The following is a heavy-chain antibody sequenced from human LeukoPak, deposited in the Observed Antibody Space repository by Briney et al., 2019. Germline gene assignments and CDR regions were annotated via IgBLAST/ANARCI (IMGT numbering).Heavy chain of an antibody. CDR3: ARDQGTMVRGAGGI. CDR1: GYTFTSYY. Sequence: SVKVSCKASGYTFTSYYMHWVRQAPGQGLEWMGGFIPIFGTANYAQKFQGRVTITADESTNSAYMELSSLRSEDTAVYYCARDQGTMVRGAGGIWGQGTMVTASS. D-gene: IGHD3-10*01. J-gene: IGHJ3*02. V-gene: IGHV1-69*13. CDR2: FIPIFGTA.